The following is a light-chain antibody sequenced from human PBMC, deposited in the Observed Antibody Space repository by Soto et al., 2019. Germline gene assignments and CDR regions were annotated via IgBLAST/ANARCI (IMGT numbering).Light chain of an antibody. CDR2: DAS. Sequence: EFVLTQSQATLSFSPGERATLSCRASQSFSSYLAGYQQNPGQAPRLLIYDASNRATGIPARFSGSGSGTDFTLTISSLEPEDFAVYYCQQRSNWPSFTFGPGTKVDIK. CDR1: QSFSSY. J-gene: IGKJ3*01. V-gene: IGKV3-11*01. CDR3: QQRSNWPSFT.